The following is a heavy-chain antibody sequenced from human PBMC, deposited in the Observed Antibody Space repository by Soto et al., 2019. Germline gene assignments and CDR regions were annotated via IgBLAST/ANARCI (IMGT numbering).Heavy chain of an antibody. CDR2: ISGTAGNT. V-gene: IGHV3-23*01. Sequence: VQLLESGGGLVQPGGSLRLSCAASGFTFTSCAMSWVRQAPGKRLEWVSAISGTAGNTYHAASVKGRFTISRDISKNTLYLQMNSLRAEDTAVYYCAKGDWDYIAGHFDYWGQGTLVTVSS. CDR1: GFTFTSCA. CDR3: AKGDWDYIAGHFDY. J-gene: IGHJ4*02. D-gene: IGHD1-7*01.